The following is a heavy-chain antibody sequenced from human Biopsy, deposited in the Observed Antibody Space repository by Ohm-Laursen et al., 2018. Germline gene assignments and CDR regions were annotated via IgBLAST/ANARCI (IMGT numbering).Heavy chain of an antibody. D-gene: IGHD3-3*01. CDR3: ARELGDFWGGRQFDF. CDR2: IDPKSGGT. J-gene: IGHJ5*01. CDR1: AYSFGDHR. V-gene: IGHV1-2*02. Sequence: ASSVKVSCKASAYSFGDHRIHWVRQAPGQGLEWMGWIDPKSGGTNYAQKFQGRVTMTRDTSISTTCMELRRLTSDDTAVFYCARELGDFWGGRQFDFWGQGTLVTVSS.